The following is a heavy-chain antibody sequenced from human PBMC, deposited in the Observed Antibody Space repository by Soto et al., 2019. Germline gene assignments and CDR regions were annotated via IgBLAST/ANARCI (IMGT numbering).Heavy chain of an antibody. V-gene: IGHV3-21*01. Sequence: GGSLRLSCAASGFTFSSYSMNWVRQAPGKGLEWVSSISSSSYIYYADSVKGRFTISRDNAKNSLYLQMNSLRAEDTAVYYCARAEGKLDAFDIWGQGTMVTVSS. CDR3: ARAEGKLDAFDI. D-gene: IGHD1-1*01. CDR1: GFTFSSYS. CDR2: ISSSSYI. J-gene: IGHJ3*02.